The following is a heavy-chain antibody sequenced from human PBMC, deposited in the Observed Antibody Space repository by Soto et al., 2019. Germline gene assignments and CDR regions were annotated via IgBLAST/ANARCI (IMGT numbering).Heavy chain of an antibody. D-gene: IGHD2-2*01. V-gene: IGHV3-21*01. J-gene: IGHJ4*02. CDR2: ISKSDCT. CDR1: GFAFNNYG. CDR3: AREDSIIIPAVSDF. Sequence: GGSLRLSCTVSGFAFNNYGISWVRQAPGKGLEWVSSISKSDCTNYSDSVKGRFTISRDNAKNSVSLQMNTLRVEDTAVYYCAREDSIIIPAVSDFWGQGTLVTVSS.